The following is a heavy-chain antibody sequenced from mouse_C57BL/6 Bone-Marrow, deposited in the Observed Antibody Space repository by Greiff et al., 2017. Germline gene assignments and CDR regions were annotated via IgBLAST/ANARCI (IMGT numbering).Heavy chain of an antibody. V-gene: IGHV1-15*01. Sequence: QVQLLQSGAELVRPGASVTLSCKASGYTFTDYEMHWVKQTPVHGLEWIGAIDPETGGTAYNQKFKGKAILTADKSSSTAYMELRSLTSEDSAVYYCTRSGLLLRSWYFDVWGTGTTVNVSS. CDR2: IDPETGGT. CDR3: TRSGLLLRSWYFDV. D-gene: IGHD1-1*01. CDR1: GYTFTDYE. J-gene: IGHJ1*03.